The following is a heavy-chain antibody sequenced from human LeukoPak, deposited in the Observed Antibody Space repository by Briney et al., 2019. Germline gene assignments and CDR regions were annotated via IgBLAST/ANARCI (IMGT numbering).Heavy chain of an antibody. D-gene: IGHD3-10*01. V-gene: IGHV3-23*01. CDR2: ISGSGGST. CDR1: GFTFSSYA. J-gene: IGHJ4*02. CDR3: AKDYSGSVVGGGKDY. Sequence: TGGSLRLSCAASGFTFSSYAMSWVRQGPGKGLEWVSAISGSGGSTYYADSVKGRFTISRDNSKNSLYLQMNSLRAEDTALYYCAKDYSGSVVGGGKDYWGQGTLVTVSS.